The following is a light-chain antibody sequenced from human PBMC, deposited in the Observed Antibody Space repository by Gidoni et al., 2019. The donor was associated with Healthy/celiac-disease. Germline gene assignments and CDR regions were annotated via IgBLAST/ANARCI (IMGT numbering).Light chain of an antibody. V-gene: IGKV3-20*01. CDR1: QSVSSSY. CDR2: GAS. CDR3: QQYGSSPLWT. J-gene: IGKJ1*01. Sequence: ELVLTQSPATLSLSPGERATLPCRASQSVSSSYLAWYQQKPGQAPRLLIYGASSRATGIPDRFSGSGSGTDFTLTISRLEPENFKSVYYCQQYGSSPLWTFGQGTKVEIK.